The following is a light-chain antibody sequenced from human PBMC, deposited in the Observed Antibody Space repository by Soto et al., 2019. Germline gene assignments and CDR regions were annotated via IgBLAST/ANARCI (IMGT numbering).Light chain of an antibody. CDR3: HQYGKSPRT. Sequence: DIVLTQSPGTLSLSPGERVTLSCRASQIVTSDYLAWYHQAPGQAPRLLIYGAFNRATGISDRFSGSGSGRGFTLSISKLEPGDFGVYFCHQYGKSPRTFGQGTKVEIK. CDR2: GAF. V-gene: IGKV3-20*01. J-gene: IGKJ1*01. CDR1: QIVTSDY.